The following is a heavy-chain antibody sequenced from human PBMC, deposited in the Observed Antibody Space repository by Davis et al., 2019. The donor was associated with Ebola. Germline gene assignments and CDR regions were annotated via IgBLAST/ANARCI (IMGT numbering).Heavy chain of an antibody. V-gene: IGHV4-34*01. D-gene: IGHD3-22*01. CDR3: ARPTYYYDSSGYYSH. Sequence: SETLSLTCAVYGGSFSGYYWSWIRQPPGKGLEWIGEINHSGSTNYNPSLKSRVTISVDTSKNQFSLKFSSVTAADTAVYYCARPTYYYDSSGYYSHWGQGTLVTVSS. CDR1: GGSFSGYY. J-gene: IGHJ4*02. CDR2: INHSGST.